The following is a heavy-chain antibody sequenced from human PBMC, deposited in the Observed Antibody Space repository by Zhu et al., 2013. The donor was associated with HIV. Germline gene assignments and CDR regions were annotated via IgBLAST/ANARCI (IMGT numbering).Heavy chain of an antibody. CDR2: IDPKSGGT. CDR3: ARDSGPYNK. D-gene: IGHD1-20*01. Sequence: VKKPGASVKVSCKASGYTFTAYYMHWVRQAPGQGLQWMGWIDPKSGGTNYAQNFQDRVTLTRDTSISTVYMQLTSLRSDDTAVYYCARDSGPYNKWGQGTLVTVSS. J-gene: IGHJ4*02. CDR1: GYTFTAYY. V-gene: IGHV1-2*02.